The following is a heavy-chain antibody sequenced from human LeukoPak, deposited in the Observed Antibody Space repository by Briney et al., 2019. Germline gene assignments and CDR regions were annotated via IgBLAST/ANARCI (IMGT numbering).Heavy chain of an antibody. V-gene: IGHV1-69*01. CDR2: IIPIFGTA. Sequence: SVKVSCKASGDTFSSYAISWVRQAPGQGLEWMGGIIPIFGTANYAQKFQGRVTITADESTSTAYMELSSLRSEDTAVYYCARWRYYGSGSYYNMGYYYYYGMDVWGKGTTVTVSS. CDR3: ARWRYYGSGSYYNMGYYYYYGMDV. D-gene: IGHD3-10*01. CDR1: GDTFSSYA. J-gene: IGHJ6*04.